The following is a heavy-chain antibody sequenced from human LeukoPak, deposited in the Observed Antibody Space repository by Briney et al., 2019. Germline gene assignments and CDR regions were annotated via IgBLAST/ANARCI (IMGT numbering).Heavy chain of an antibody. Sequence: ASVKVSCKASGYTFTGYYMHWVRQATGQGLEWMGWMNPNSGNTGYAQKFQGRVTMTRNTSISTAYMELSSLRSEDTAVYYCARGMMVRGKGFDYWGQGTLVTVSS. J-gene: IGHJ4*02. D-gene: IGHD3-10*01. CDR3: ARGMMVRGKGFDY. CDR1: GYTFTGYY. V-gene: IGHV1-8*02. CDR2: MNPNSGNT.